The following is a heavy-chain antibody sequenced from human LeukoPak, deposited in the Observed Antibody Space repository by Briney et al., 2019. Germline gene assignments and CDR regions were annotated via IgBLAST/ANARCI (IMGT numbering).Heavy chain of an antibody. J-gene: IGHJ5*02. CDR2: IYHSGST. D-gene: IGHD1-1*01. Sequence: SETLSLTCAVSGGSISSGRYSWSWIRQPPGKGLEWIGYIYHSGSTYYNPSLKSRVTISVDRSKNQFSLKLSSVTAADTAVYYCARGAYGLTTGFDPWGQGTLVTVSS. CDR3: ARGAYGLTTGFDP. V-gene: IGHV4-30-2*01. CDR1: GGSISSGRYS.